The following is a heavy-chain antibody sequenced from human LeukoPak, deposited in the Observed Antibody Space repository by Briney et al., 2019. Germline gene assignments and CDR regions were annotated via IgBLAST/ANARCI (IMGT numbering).Heavy chain of an antibody. J-gene: IGHJ3*02. CDR1: SGSLNSDGYY. CDR3: ARVYRRDDYNYDGFDI. D-gene: IGHD5-24*01. Sequence: SETLSLTCTVSSGSLNSDGYYWSWIRQPAGKGLEWIGRVYSTGSANYSPSLESRVIISIDTSKNQFFLRLSSVTAADTAVYYCARVYRRDDYNYDGFDIWGQGTMVTVS. CDR2: VYSTGSA. V-gene: IGHV4-61*02.